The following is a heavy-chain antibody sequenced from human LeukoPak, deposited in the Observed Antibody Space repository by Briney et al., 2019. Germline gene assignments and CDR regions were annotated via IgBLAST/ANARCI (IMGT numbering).Heavy chain of an antibody. CDR2: IDWDDDK. CDR1: GFSLSTSGMC. J-gene: IGHJ6*03. D-gene: IGHD4-23*01. CDR3: ARTAGGNSYYYYMDV. V-gene: IGHV2-70*11. Sequence: ESGPTLVNPTQTLTLTCSFSGFSLSTSGMCVSWIRQPPGKALEWLARIDWDDDKYYSTSLKTRLTISKDTSKNQVVLTMTNLDPVDTATYYCARTAGGNSYYYYMDVWGKGTTVTVSS.